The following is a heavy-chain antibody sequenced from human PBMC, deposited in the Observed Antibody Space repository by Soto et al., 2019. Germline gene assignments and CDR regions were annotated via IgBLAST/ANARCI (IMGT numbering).Heavy chain of an antibody. CDR2: IYWNDDK. Sequence: PTLVNPTETLTLMCTFSGFSLSTNGVGVGWIRQPPGKALEWLALIYWNDDKRYSPSLKSRLTITKDTSKNQVVLKMTNVGPVDTGTYYGAREGAIVPRCLDPWGQGSRVTFSS. D-gene: IGHD1-26*01. V-gene: IGHV2-5*01. J-gene: IGHJ5*02. CDR1: GFSLSTNGVG. CDR3: AREGAIVPRCLDP.